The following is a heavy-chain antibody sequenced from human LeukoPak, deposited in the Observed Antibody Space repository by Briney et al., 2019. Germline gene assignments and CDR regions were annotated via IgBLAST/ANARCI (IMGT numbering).Heavy chain of an antibody. D-gene: IGHD3-22*01. CDR1: GYTLTELS. Sequence: ASVKVSCKVSGYTLTELSMHWVRQAPGKGLGWMGGFDPEDGETIYAQKFQGRVTMTEDTSTDTAYMELSSLRSEDTAVYYCAKRTYDSSGYGDYWGQGTLVTVSS. V-gene: IGHV1-24*01. J-gene: IGHJ4*02. CDR3: AKRTYDSSGYGDY. CDR2: FDPEDGET.